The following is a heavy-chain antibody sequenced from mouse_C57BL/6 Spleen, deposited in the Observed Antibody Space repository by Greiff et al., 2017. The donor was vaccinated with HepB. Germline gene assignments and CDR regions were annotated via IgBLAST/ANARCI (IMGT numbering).Heavy chain of an antibody. CDR1: GYAFTNYL. CDR3: ARDDGYYWYFDV. CDR2: INPGSGGT. Sequence: QVQLKESGAELVRPGTSVKVSCKASGYAFTNYLIEWVKQRPGQGLEWIGVINPGSGGTNYNEKFKGKATLTADKSSSTAYMQLSSLTSEDSAVYFCARDDGYYWYFDVWGTGTTVTVSS. D-gene: IGHD2-3*01. J-gene: IGHJ1*03. V-gene: IGHV1-54*01.